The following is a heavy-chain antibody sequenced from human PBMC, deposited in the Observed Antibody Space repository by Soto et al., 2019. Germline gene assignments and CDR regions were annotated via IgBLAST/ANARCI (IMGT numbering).Heavy chain of an antibody. D-gene: IGHD6-19*01. CDR3: ARQAEAVAWYGGNWFDP. CDR2: IYYSGST. CDR1: GGSISSSSYY. Sequence: SETLSLTCTVSGGSISSSSYYWGWIRQPSGKGLDWIGSIYYSGSTYYNPSLKSRVTISVDTSKNQFSLKLSSVTAADTAVYYCARQAEAVAWYGGNWFDPWGQGTLVTVSS. V-gene: IGHV4-39*01. J-gene: IGHJ5*02.